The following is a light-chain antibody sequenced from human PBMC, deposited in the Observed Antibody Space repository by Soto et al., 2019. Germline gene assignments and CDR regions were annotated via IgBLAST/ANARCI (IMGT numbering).Light chain of an antibody. CDR1: QSVSSS. CDR2: DAS. CDR3: QQYNNWPWT. J-gene: IGKJ1*01. Sequence: EIVLTQSPGILSLSPGERATLSCRSSQSVSSSFLDWYQQKPGQAPRLLIYDASTRATGMPGRFSGSGSGTEFTLTISSLQSEDFAVYYCQQYNNWPWTFGQGTKVDIK. V-gene: IGKV3-15*01.